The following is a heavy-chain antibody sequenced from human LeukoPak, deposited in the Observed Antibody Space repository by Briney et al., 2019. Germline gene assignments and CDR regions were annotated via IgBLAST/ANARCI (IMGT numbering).Heavy chain of an antibody. CDR2: MDTNSDNT. V-gene: IGHV1-8*01. CDR1: GYTFISYD. Sequence: ASVKVSCKASGYTFISYDIHWVRQATGQGLEWMGWMDTNSDNTVYAEKFQGRVTMTRNTSISTAYMELRGLRSEDTAVYYCARSPARKIVGATEDRYYFDYWGQGTLVTVSS. J-gene: IGHJ4*02. D-gene: IGHD1-26*01. CDR3: ARSPARKIVGATEDRYYFDY.